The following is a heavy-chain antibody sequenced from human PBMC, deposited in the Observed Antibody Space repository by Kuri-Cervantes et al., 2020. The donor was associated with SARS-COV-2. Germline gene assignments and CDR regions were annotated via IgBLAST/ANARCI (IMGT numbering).Heavy chain of an antibody. D-gene: IGHD4-11*01. V-gene: IGHV1-46*01. CDR1: GYTFTSYY. CDR3: ARKDYSNYDLPLDY. J-gene: IGHJ4*02. Sequence: ASVKVSCKASGYTFTSYYMHWVRQAPGQGLEWMGIINPSGGSTNYAQKFQGRVTITADKSTSTAYMELSSLRSEDTAVYYCARKDYSNYDLPLDYWGQGTLVTVSS. CDR2: INPSGGST.